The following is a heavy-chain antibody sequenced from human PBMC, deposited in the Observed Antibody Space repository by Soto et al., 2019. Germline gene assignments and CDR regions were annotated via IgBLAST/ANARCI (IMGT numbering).Heavy chain of an antibody. V-gene: IGHV4-30-4*01. J-gene: IGHJ3*02. CDR2: IYYSGST. CDR3: ARGVVGYYYSTYAFDI. CDR1: GGSISSGDYY. Sequence: QVQLQESGPGLVKPSQTLSLTCTVSGGSISSGDYYWSWIRQPPGKGLEWIGYIYYSGSTYYNPSLKSRVTISVDTSNNQFSLKLSSVTAADTAVYYCARGVVGYYYSTYAFDIWCQGTMVTVSS. D-gene: IGHD3-22*01.